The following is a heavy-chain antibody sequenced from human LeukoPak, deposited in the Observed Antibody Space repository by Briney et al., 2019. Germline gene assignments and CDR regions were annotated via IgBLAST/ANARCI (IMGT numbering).Heavy chain of an antibody. V-gene: IGHV4-59*01. CDR1: GGSISSYY. CDR2: IYYSGST. D-gene: IGHD5-12*01. Sequence: SETLSFTCTASGGSISSYYWSWIRQPPGKGLEWIGYIYYSGSTNYNPSFKSRVTISVDRSKNQFSLNLTSVTAADTAVYYCATDSGYRLYDYWGQGTLVTVSS. CDR3: ATDSGYRLYDY. J-gene: IGHJ4*02.